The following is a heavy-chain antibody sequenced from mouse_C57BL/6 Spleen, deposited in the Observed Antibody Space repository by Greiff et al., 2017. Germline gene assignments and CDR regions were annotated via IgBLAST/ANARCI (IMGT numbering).Heavy chain of an antibody. Sequence: EVQLQQSGPELVKPGASVKISCKASGYTFTDYYMNWVKQSHGKSLEWIGDINPNNGGTSYNQKFKGKATLTVDKSSSTAYMELRSLTSEDSAVYYCARETLTGSAQATDAMDYWGQGTSVTVSS. D-gene: IGHD3-2*02. J-gene: IGHJ4*01. CDR3: ARETLTGSAQATDAMDY. V-gene: IGHV1-26*01. CDR2: INPNNGGT. CDR1: GYTFTDYY.